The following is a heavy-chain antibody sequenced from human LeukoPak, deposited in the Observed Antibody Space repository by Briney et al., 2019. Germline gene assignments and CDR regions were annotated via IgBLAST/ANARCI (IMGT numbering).Heavy chain of an antibody. D-gene: IGHD6-19*01. CDR3: TRDPPSSGWSFDY. V-gene: IGHV3-33*01. CDR1: GFTFSTHA. CDR2: IWFDGKTT. J-gene: IGHJ4*02. Sequence: PGGSLRLSCAASGFTFSTHAMHWVRQAPAKGLEWVAMIWFDGKTTYYVNSVKGRFTISRDNSKNTVGLRMNSLRAEDTAVYYCTRDPPSSGWSFDYWGQGTLVTVSS.